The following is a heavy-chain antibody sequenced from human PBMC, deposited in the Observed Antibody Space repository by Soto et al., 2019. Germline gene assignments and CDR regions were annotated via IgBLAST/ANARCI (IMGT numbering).Heavy chain of an antibody. CDR1: GFSLSSTRLA. D-gene: IGHD6-19*01. V-gene: IGHV2-5*02. CDR3: AHIVVAGLGYYFDY. J-gene: IGHJ4*02. CDR2: IYWVDDK. Sequence: QITLKESGPTLVKPTQTLTLTCTVSGFSLSSTRLAVGWIRQPPGKALERLALIYWVDDKRYSPFLKSRLTITKHNSKHPVVLTMSNVDPVDTARYCCAHIVVAGLGYYFDYWGQGTLVTVSS.